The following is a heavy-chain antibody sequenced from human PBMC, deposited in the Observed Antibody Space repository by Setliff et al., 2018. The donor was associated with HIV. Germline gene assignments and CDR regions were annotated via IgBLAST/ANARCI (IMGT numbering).Heavy chain of an antibody. D-gene: IGHD5-12*01. CDR1: GVTFNYSF. CDR2: VVPTIHEA. Sequence: SVKVSCKASGVTFNYSFITWVRQAPGQGLEWMGGVVPTIHEATYAQKFQGRVTITADTSTNTVYLELTSLRSEDTAVYFCARRVAYATSGYSLGYWGQGTLVTVSS. V-gene: IGHV1-69*10. CDR3: ARRVAYATSGYSLGY. J-gene: IGHJ4*02.